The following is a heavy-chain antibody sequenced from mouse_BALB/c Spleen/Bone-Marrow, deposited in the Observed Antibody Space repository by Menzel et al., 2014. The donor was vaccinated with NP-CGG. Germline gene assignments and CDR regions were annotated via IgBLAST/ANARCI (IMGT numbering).Heavy chain of an antibody. CDR1: GFNIKDTY. D-gene: IGHD2-3*01. Sequence: VQLQQPGAELVKPGASVKLSCTASGFNIKDTYMHWVKQRPEQGLEWIGRIDPANGNTKYDPKFQGKATITADTSSNTAYLQLSSLTSEDTAVYYCARNGYYVYYYAMDYWGQGTSVTGS. CDR2: IDPANGNT. V-gene: IGHV14-3*02. CDR3: ARNGYYVYYYAMDY. J-gene: IGHJ4*01.